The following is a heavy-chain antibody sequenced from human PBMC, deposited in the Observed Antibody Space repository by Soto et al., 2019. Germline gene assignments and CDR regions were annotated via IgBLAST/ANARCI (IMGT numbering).Heavy chain of an antibody. CDR3: ARDLDYGGSALRY. V-gene: IGHV3-30-3*01. Sequence: QVQLVESGGGVVQPGRSLRLSCAASGFTFSSYAMHWVRQAPGKGLEWVAVISYDGSNKYYADSVKGRFTISRDNSKNTLYLQMNSLRAEDTAVYYCARDLDYGGSALRYWGQGTLVTVSS. CDR2: ISYDGSNK. CDR1: GFTFSSYA. D-gene: IGHD4-17*01. J-gene: IGHJ4*02.